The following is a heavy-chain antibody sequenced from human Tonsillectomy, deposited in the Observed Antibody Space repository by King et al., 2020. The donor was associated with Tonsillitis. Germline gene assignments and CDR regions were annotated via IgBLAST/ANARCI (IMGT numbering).Heavy chain of an antibody. D-gene: IGHD2-21*02. CDR3: ARLGVVTADFDY. CDR1: GGSFSGYY. J-gene: IGHJ4*02. V-gene: IGHV4-34*01. Sequence: VQLQQWGAGLLKPSETLSLTCAVYGGSFSGYYWSWIRQPPGKGLEWIGEINHSGSTNYNPSLKSRVTISVDTSKNPFSLKLSSVTAADTAVYYCARLGVVTADFDYWGQGTLVTVSS. CDR2: INHSGST.